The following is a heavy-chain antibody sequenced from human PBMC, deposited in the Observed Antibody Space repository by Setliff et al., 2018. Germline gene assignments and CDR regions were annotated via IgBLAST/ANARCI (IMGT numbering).Heavy chain of an antibody. V-gene: IGHV3-11*04. J-gene: IGHJ3*02. D-gene: IGHD3-10*01. CDR2: ISGSSGGI. Sequence: GSLRLSCAASALTFSGYYMTWIRQAPGKGLEWVSYISGSSGGIYYADSVKGRFTISRDNAKKSLYMEMNSLRAEDTAVYYCARDITRDGYSSGAFDIWGQGTMVTVSS. CDR1: ALTFSGYY. CDR3: ARDITRDGYSSGAFDI.